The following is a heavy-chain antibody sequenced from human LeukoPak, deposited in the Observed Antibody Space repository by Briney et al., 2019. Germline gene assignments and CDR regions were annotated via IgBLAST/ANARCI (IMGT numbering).Heavy chain of an antibody. CDR3: ARGGYSSSPPHSWFDP. Sequence: PGGSLRLSCAASGFTFSSYSMNWVRQAPGKGLEWVSYISSSSSTIYYADSVKGRFTISRDNAKNSLYLQMNSLRAEDTAVYYCARGGYSSSPPHSWFDPWGQGTLVTVSS. J-gene: IGHJ5*02. CDR1: GFTFSSYS. V-gene: IGHV3-48*01. CDR2: ISSSSSTI. D-gene: IGHD6-13*01.